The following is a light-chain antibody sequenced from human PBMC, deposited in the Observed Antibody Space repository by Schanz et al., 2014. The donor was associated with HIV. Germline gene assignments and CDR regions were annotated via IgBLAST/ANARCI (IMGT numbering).Light chain of an antibody. V-gene: IGKV1-39*01. J-gene: IGKJ1*01. CDR2: AAS. CDR3: QQSDTTPWT. Sequence: DIQMTQSPSSLSASVGDRVTITCRASQSISSYLNWYQQKPGKAPKLLIYAASSLQSGVPSRFSGSGSGTDFTLTINSLQPEDFATYYCQQSDTTPWTFGQGTSVEIK. CDR1: QSISSY.